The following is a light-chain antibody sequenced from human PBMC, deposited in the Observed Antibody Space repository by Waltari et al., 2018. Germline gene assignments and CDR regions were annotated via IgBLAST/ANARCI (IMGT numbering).Light chain of an antibody. Sequence: SYVLTQPPSVSVAPGQTARITCGGNDIASKSVHWNQQKPGQAPVVVVYDDTDRPSGIPGRFYGSNSGNTATLIISRVEAGDEADYYCQVWDSGSHHVLFGGGTKLTVL. CDR2: DDT. CDR3: QVWDSGSHHVL. CDR1: DIASKS. J-gene: IGLJ2*01. V-gene: IGLV3-21*02.